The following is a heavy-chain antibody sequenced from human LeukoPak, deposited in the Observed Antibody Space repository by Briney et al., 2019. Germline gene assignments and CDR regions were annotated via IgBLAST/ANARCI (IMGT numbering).Heavy chain of an antibody. J-gene: IGHJ5*02. D-gene: IGHD6-13*01. Sequence: SETLSLTCAVTGASITTYYWSWIRQPPGKGLEWIGHFDFSGSTNYNPSLKNRVTISLDTPKNQVSLRLTSVTTADTAVYYCAGLGSSWYPWLDPWGQGTLVTVSP. CDR3: AGLGSSWYPWLDP. CDR1: GASITTYY. CDR2: FDFSGST. V-gene: IGHV4-59*01.